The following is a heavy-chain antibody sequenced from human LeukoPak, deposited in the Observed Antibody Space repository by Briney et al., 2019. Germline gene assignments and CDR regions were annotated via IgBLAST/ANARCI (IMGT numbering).Heavy chain of an antibody. CDR1: GFTFSSYA. J-gene: IGHJ4*02. Sequence: GGSLRLSCAASGFTFSSYAMSWVRQAPEKGLEWVSSISGSGGSKWFADSVKGRFTISRDNSENTLYLQMNRQRAEDAALYYCAKESSVAGAGLLDYWGQGTLATVSS. D-gene: IGHD6-19*01. V-gene: IGHV3-23*01. CDR2: ISGSGGSK. CDR3: AKESSVAGAGLLDY.